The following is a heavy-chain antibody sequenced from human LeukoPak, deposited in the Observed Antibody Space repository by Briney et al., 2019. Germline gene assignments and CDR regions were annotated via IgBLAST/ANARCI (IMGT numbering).Heavy chain of an antibody. CDR1: GFTVNNNH. CDR3: AGGAVDGFDN. Sequence: PGGSLRLSCAASGFTVNNNHMSWVRQAPGKGLGWVSVIYSGESTFYAESVKGRFIISRDISKNTLYLQMNSLRAEDTAVYYCAGGAVDGFDNWGQGTLVIVSS. J-gene: IGHJ4*01. CDR2: IYSGEST. D-gene: IGHD6-19*01. V-gene: IGHV3-53*01.